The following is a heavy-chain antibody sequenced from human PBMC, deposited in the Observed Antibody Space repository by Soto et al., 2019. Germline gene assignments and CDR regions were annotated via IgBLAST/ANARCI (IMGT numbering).Heavy chain of an antibody. CDR2: IDRRGKT. CDR3: ARQRLRMIRGGFAP. D-gene: IGHD3-10*01. V-gene: IGHV4-34*02. J-gene: IGHJ5*02. Sequence: QVQLQQWGAGLLRPSETLSLACTLYGGSLSDHSWRWIRQSPGGELAWIGEIDRRGKTNYSPSFNILVNIAVDSSKNELSLSSRSVTATETAIYFCARQRLRMIRGGFAPWGPGTQVVVSS. CDR1: GGSLSDHS.